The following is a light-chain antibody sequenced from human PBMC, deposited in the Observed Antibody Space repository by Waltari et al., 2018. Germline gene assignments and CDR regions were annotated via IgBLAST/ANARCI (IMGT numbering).Light chain of an antibody. CDR2: KNS. CDR3: STWDSSRTGYV. V-gene: IGLV10-54*01. J-gene: IGLJ1*01. Sequence: LQQHPGPRPKLPSYKNSSRPSGISERVSGSRSGNTASLTITGRQPEDEACYYCSTWDSSRTGYVFGSGTKVTGL.